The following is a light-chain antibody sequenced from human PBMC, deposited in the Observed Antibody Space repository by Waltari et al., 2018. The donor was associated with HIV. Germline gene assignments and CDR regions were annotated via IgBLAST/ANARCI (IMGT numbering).Light chain of an antibody. CDR1: SSDIGGFTY. J-gene: IGLJ3*02. Sequence: QSALTQPASVSGSPGQSITISCTGTSSDIGGFTYVSWYQQHPAKAPKLIIFDVDIRPSGISNRFSGSKSGNTASLTISGLQAEDEADYYCSSYASSFTLLFGGGTKLTVL. V-gene: IGLV2-14*03. CDR3: SSYASSFTLL. CDR2: DVD.